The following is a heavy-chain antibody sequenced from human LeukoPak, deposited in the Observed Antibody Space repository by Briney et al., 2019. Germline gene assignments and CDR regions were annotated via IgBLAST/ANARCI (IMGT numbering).Heavy chain of an antibody. CDR1: GGSISPYY. J-gene: IGHJ3*01. Sequence: SETLSLTCTVSGGSISPYYWSWIRQSPGKGLEFIGYIFYSGITNYNPSLKSRVTISVDTSKNQFSLKLTSVTAAGTAVYYCARGPGVAWYFDLWGQGTMVTVSS. CDR3: ARGPGVAWYFDL. D-gene: IGHD6-13*01. V-gene: IGHV4-59*01. CDR2: IFYSGIT.